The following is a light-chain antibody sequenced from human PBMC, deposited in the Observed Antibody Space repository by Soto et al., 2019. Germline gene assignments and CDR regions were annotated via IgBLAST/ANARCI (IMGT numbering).Light chain of an antibody. J-gene: IGKJ5*01. CDR2: DAS. CDR1: QSVSSY. CDR3: QQRSNWTIT. V-gene: IGKV3-11*01. Sequence: EIVLTQSPATLSLFPGERATLSCRASQSVSSYLAWYQQKPGQAPRLLIYDASNRATGIPARFSGSGSGTDFNLTISSLDPEDFAVYECQQRSNWTITFCPLTRLEIK.